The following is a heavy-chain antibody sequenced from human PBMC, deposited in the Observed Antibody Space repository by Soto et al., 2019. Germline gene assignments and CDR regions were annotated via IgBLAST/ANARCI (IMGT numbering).Heavy chain of an antibody. J-gene: IGHJ5*02. D-gene: IGHD3-22*01. CDR1: GYPISSGYY. CDR3: ARVGPWVPYYYDSSPYTFENWFDP. V-gene: IGHV4-38-2*01. CDR2: IYHDGST. Sequence: PSETLSLTCAVSGYPISSGYYWGWLRQPPGKGLEWIGSIYHDGSTYYNPSLNSRVTLSIDMTNNHVSLILNSVTAADTAVYYCARVGPWVPYYYDSSPYTFENWFDPWGQGTLVTVSS.